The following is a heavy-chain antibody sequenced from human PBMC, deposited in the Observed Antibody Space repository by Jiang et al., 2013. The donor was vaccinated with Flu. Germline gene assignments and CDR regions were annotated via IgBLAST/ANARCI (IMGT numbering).Heavy chain of an antibody. CDR1: GFTFRASP. J-gene: IGHJ4*02. D-gene: IGHD3-10*01. CDR3: AKEVEIGRGASVIYYFDY. V-gene: IGHV3-9*01. Sequence: QLVESGGGLVQPGTSLRLSCTASGFTFRASPMHWVRQAPGKGLEWVSGINYNSVHIGYADSVKGRFTISRDNAKNSLYLQMNSLRPEDTAFYYCAKEVEIGRGASVIYYFDYWGQGTLITVSS. CDR2: INYNSVHI.